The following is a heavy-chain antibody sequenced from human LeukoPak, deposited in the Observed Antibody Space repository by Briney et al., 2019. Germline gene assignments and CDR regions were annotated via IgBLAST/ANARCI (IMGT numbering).Heavy chain of an antibody. Sequence: GGSLRLSCAASGFTFSDYYMSWIRQAPGKGLEWVSYISSSGSTIYYADSVKGRFTISRDNAKNSLYLQMNSQRAEDTAVYYCARDLTYSSGWYELDYWGQGTLVTVSS. D-gene: IGHD6-19*01. CDR2: ISSSGSTI. J-gene: IGHJ4*02. CDR3: ARDLTYSSGWYELDY. CDR1: GFTFSDYY. V-gene: IGHV3-11*04.